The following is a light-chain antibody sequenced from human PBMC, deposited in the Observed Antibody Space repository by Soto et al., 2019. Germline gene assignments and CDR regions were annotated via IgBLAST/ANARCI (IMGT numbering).Light chain of an antibody. Sequence: EIVMTQSPATLSVSPGGRATLSCRARQSVSSTLAWYQQKPGQAPRLLIYGASTRATGFPARFSGSESGTEVTLTISSLQSEEFAVYYCQQYKDWHLTFGVGTRVEIK. CDR2: GAS. CDR1: QSVSST. J-gene: IGKJ4*01. CDR3: QQYKDWHLT. V-gene: IGKV3-15*01.